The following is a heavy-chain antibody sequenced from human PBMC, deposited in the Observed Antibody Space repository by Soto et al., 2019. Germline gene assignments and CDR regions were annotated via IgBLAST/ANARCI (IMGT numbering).Heavy chain of an antibody. Sequence: GGSLRLSCAASGFTFSSYAMHWVRQAPGKGLEWVAVISYDGSNKYYADSVKGRFTISRDNSKNTLYLQMNSLRAEDTAVYYCARERYYYGSGSYPAPGTFDYWGQGTLVTVSS. D-gene: IGHD3-10*01. V-gene: IGHV3-30-3*01. CDR3: ARERYYYGSGSYPAPGTFDY. J-gene: IGHJ4*02. CDR1: GFTFSSYA. CDR2: ISYDGSNK.